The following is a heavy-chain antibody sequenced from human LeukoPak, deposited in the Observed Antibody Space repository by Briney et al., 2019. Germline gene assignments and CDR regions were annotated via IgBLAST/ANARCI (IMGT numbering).Heavy chain of an antibody. CDR1: GFTFSDHH. CDR2: ISGGGGST. J-gene: IGHJ4*02. CDR3: AKGGKWDVTPFDY. D-gene: IGHD1-26*01. Sequence: PGGSLRLSCAASGFTFSDHHMDWVRQAPGEGLEWVSTISGGGGSTYYADSVKGRFTISRDNSKNTLYLQVNSLRAEDTAVYYCAKGGKWDVTPFDYWGQGTLVTVSS. V-gene: IGHV3-23*01.